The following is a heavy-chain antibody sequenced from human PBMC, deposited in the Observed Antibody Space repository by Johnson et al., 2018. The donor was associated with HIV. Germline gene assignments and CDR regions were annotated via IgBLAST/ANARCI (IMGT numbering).Heavy chain of an antibody. Sequence: EVQLVESGGGLVQPGGSLRLSCAASGFTVSSNYMSWVRQAPGKGLEWVSVTYSGGSTYYADPVKGRFTSSRDNSKNTLYLQMNSLRGEGTAVYYSASITMIVVSNLGAFDIWGQGTMVTVSS. CDR1: GFTVSSNY. V-gene: IGHV3-66*01. CDR2: TYSGGST. D-gene: IGHD3-22*01. J-gene: IGHJ3*02. CDR3: ASITMIVVSNLGAFDI.